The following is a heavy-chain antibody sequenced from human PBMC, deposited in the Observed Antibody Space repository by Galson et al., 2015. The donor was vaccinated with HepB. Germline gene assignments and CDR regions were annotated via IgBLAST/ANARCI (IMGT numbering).Heavy chain of an antibody. J-gene: IGHJ3*02. V-gene: IGHV3-48*02. CDR1: GFTFSSYS. Sequence: SLRLSCAASGFTFSSYSMNWVRQAPGKGLEWVSYISSSSSTIYYADSVKGRFTISRDNAKNSLYLQMNSLRDEDTAVYYCARDLYYYDSSGYYPSGAFDIWGQGTMVTVSS. CDR3: ARDLYYYDSSGYYPSGAFDI. CDR2: ISSSSSTI. D-gene: IGHD3-22*01.